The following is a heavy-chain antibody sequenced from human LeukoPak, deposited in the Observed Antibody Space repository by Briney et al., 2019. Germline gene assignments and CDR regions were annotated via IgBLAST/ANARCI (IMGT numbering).Heavy chain of an antibody. CDR1: GFTFSSYT. V-gene: IGHV3-21*01. CDR3: ARDKAGFYYYMDV. Sequence: GGSLRLSCAASGFTFSSYTMNWVRQAPGKGLEWVSSITSRSSYIYYADSVKGRFTISRDNAKNSLYLQMNSLRAEDTAVYYCARDKAGFYYYMDVWGKGTTVTVSS. J-gene: IGHJ6*03. CDR2: ITSRSSYI.